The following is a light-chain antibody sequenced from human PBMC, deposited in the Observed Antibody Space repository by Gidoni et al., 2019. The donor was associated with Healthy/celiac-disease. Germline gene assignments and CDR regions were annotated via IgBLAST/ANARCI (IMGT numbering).Light chain of an antibody. CDR3: QQYYSTPYT. CDR2: WAS. J-gene: IGKJ2*01. Sequence: IVMTQSPDSLAVSLGERATINCKSSQSVLYSPNNKNYLTWYQQKLGQPPKLLIYWASTRESGVPDRFSGSGSGTDFTITISSLQAEDVAVYYCQQYYSTPYTFGQGTKLEIK. V-gene: IGKV4-1*01. CDR1: QSVLYSPNNKNY.